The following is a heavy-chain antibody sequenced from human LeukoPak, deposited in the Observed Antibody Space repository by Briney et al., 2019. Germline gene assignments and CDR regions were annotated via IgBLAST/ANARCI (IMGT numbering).Heavy chain of an antibody. Sequence: RPSETLSLTCSVSGGSISSYSWSWIRQLAGEGLEWIGRIYSSGSNSYSPSLKGRVAMSADTSKNQFSLMLSSVTAADTAVYYCARDSSAWSFDYWGQGALVTVSS. CDR1: GGSISSYS. CDR3: ARDSSAWSFDY. D-gene: IGHD6-19*01. J-gene: IGHJ4*02. CDR2: IYSSGSN. V-gene: IGHV4-4*07.